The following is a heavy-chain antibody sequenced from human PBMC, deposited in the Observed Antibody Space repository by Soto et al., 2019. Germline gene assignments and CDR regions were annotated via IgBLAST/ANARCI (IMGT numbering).Heavy chain of an antibody. CDR3: ARGRDTAMVYGYYFDY. CDR1: GGSISSGSYY. J-gene: IGHJ4*02. D-gene: IGHD5-18*01. CDR2: IYYSGST. Sequence: QVQLQESGPGLVKPSQTLSLTCTVSGGSISSGSYYWSWIRQHPGKGLEWLGYIYYSGSTSYNPSLKSRVTISVDTSRNQFSLKLSSVTAADTAVYYCARGRDTAMVYGYYFDYWGRGTLVTVSS. V-gene: IGHV4-31*03.